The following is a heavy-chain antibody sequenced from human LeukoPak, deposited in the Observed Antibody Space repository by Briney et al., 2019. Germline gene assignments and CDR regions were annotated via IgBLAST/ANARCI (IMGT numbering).Heavy chain of an antibody. CDR2: INHSGST. V-gene: IGHV4-34*01. Sequence: SETLSLTCAVYGGSFSGYYWSWIRQPPGKGLEWIGEINHSGSTNYNPSLKSRVTISVDTSKNQFSLKLSSVTAADTAVYCCARGTLAGCSSTSCYGLDYWGQGTLVTVSS. D-gene: IGHD2-2*01. CDR1: GGSFSGYY. CDR3: ARGTLAGCSSTSCYGLDY. J-gene: IGHJ4*02.